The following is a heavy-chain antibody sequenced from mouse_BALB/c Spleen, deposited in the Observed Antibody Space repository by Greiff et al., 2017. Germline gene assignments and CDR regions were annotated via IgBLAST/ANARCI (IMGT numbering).Heavy chain of an antibody. V-gene: IGHV1-55*01. CDR1: GYNFTSYW. CDR2: IYPGSGST. D-gene: IGHD2-4*01. Sequence: QVQLQQPGAELVKPGTSVKLSCKASGYNFTSYWINWVKLRPGQGLEWIGDIYPGSGSTNYNEKFKSKATLTVDTSSSTAYMQLSSLASEDSALYYCARLSWYDYDGAWFAYWGQGTLVTVSA. J-gene: IGHJ3*01. CDR3: ARLSWYDYDGAWFAY.